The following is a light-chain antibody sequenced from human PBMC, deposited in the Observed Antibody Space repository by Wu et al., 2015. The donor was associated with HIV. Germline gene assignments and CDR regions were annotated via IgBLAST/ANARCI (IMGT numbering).Light chain of an antibody. J-gene: IGKJ1*01. CDR3: QQSYYTPWT. CDR1: QNIGNY. V-gene: IGKV1-39*01. CDR2: AAS. Sequence: DIHMTHSPPSLSASVGDRVTITCRASQNIGNYLNWYQQKPGKAPKLLIYAASSLHSGAPSRFSGSGSGAYFTLTINSLQLEDFATYYCQQSYYTPWTFGQGPRWKSN.